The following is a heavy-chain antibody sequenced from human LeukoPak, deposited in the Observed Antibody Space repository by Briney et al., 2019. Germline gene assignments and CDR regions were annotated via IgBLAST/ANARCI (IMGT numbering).Heavy chain of an antibody. CDR1: GYTFTSYG. CDR2: ISAYNGNT. V-gene: IGHV1-18*01. J-gene: IGHJ6*02. D-gene: IGHD6-13*01. CDR3: ARDQGIAAAGYYYYYGMDV. Sequence: VASVKVSCKASGYTFTSYGISWVRQAPGQGLEWMGWISAYNGNTNYAQKLQGRVTMTTDTSTSTAYMELRSLRSDDTAVYYCARDQGIAAAGYYYYYGMDVWGQGTTVTVSS.